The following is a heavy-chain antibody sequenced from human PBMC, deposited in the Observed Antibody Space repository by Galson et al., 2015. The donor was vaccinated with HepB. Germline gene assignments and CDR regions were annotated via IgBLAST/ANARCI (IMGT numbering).Heavy chain of an antibody. CDR2: MNPNSGNT. CDR1: GYTFTSYD. D-gene: IGHD3-3*01. V-gene: IGHV1-8*01. J-gene: IGHJ6*03. Sequence: SVKVSCKASGYTFTSYDINWVRQATGQGLEWMGWMNPNSGNTGYAQKFQGRVTMTRNTSISTAYMELSSLRSEDTAVYYCARGQSMSITIFGVVRTPYYYYYMDVWGKGTTVTVSS. CDR3: ARGQSMSITIFGVVRTPYYYYYMDV.